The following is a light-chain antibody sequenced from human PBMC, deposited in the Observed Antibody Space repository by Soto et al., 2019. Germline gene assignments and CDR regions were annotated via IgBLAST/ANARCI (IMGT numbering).Light chain of an antibody. J-gene: IGLJ1*01. CDR2: EVS. V-gene: IGLV2-14*01. Sequence: QSVLTQPASVSGSPGQSITISCTRTSSEVGAYNLVSWYQHHPDKAPKLMISEVSNRPSGVSDRFSGSKSGNTASLTISGLQAEDEADYDCAALTTTNVVIGTGTKVTVL. CDR1: SSEVGAYNL. CDR3: AALTTTNVV.